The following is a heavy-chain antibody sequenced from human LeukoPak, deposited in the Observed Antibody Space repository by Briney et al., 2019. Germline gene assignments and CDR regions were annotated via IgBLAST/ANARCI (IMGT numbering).Heavy chain of an antibody. D-gene: IGHD4-17*01. Sequence: SETLSLTCTVSGGSISSYYWGWIRQPPGKGLEWIGSIYYSGSTYYNPSLKSRVTISVDTSKNQFSLKLSSVTAADTAVYYCARGGTVTIRHAFDIWGQGTMVTVSS. J-gene: IGHJ3*02. CDR1: GGSISSYY. V-gene: IGHV4-39*07. CDR2: IYYSGST. CDR3: ARGGTVTIRHAFDI.